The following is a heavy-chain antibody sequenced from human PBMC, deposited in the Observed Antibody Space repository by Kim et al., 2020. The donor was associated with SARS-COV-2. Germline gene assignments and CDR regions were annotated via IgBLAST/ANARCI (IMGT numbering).Heavy chain of an antibody. CDR3: ASHQHIRDGYNSAGNWFDP. J-gene: IGHJ5*02. CDR1: GGTFSSYA. D-gene: IGHD5-12*01. V-gene: IGHV1-69*04. CDR2: IIPILGIA. Sequence: SVKVSCKASGGTFSSYAISWVRQAPGQGLEWMGRIIPILGIANYAQKFQGRVTITADKSTSTAYMELSSLRSEDTAVYYCASHQHIRDGYNSAGNWFDPWGQGTLVTVSS.